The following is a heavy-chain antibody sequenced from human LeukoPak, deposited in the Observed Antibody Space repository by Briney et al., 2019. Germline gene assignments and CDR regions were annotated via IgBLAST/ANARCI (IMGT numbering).Heavy chain of an antibody. V-gene: IGHV4-30-2*01. CDR1: GGSISSGGYS. CDR2: IHHSGGT. D-gene: IGHD6-13*01. Sequence: SQTLSLTCTVSGGSISSGGYSWRWIRQPPGKGLEWIGNIHHSGGTYYNPSLKSRVTISVDRSKNQFSLTLNSVTAADTAAYYCARDLPLAAAAKDVFDLWGQGTLVTVSS. CDR3: ARDLPLAAAAKDVFDL. J-gene: IGHJ3*01.